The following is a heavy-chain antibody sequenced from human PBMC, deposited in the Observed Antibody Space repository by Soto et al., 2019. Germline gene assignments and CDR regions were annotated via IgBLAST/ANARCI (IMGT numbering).Heavy chain of an antibody. CDR3: ARDFMITFGGVIRYFDY. Sequence: PSETLSLTCTVSGGSISSSSYYWGWIRQPPGKGLEWIGSIYYSGSTYYNPSRKSRVTISVDTSKNQFSLKLSSVTAADTAVYYCARDFMITFGGVIRYFDYWGQGTLVTVSS. D-gene: IGHD3-16*01. V-gene: IGHV4-39*02. CDR1: GGSISSSSYY. J-gene: IGHJ4*02. CDR2: IYYSGST.